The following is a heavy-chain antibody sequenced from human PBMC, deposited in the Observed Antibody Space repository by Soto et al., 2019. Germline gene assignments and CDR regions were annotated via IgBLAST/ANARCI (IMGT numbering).Heavy chain of an antibody. D-gene: IGHD2-15*01. CDR3: ARVGCSGGSCYLYYYYGMDV. V-gene: IGHV4-59*01. J-gene: IGHJ6*02. CDR2: IYYSGST. Sequence: PSVTLCVTWTVAGGSISSYCGSWIRQHTGKGLEWIGYIYYSGSTNYNPSLKSRVTISVDTSKNQFSLKLSSVTAADTAVYYCARVGCSGGSCYLYYYYGMDVWGQGTTVTVSS. CDR1: GGSISSYC.